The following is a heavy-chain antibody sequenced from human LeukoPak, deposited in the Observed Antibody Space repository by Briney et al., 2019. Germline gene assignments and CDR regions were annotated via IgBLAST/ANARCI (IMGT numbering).Heavy chain of an antibody. D-gene: IGHD3-22*01. CDR2: IYYSGST. CDR3: ARLAYYYNSSGSYYMDV. J-gene: IGHJ6*03. V-gene: IGHV4-39*07. CDR1: GGSISSSSYY. Sequence: PSETLSLTCTVSGGSISSSSYYWGWIRQPPGKGLEWIGSIYYSGSTYYNPSLKSRVTISVDTSKNQFSLKLSSVTAADTAVYYCARLAYYYNSSGSYYMDVWGKGTTVTVSS.